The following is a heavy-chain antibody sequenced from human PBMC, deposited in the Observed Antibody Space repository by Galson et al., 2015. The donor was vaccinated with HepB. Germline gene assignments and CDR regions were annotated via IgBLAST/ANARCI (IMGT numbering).Heavy chain of an antibody. J-gene: IGHJ4*02. D-gene: IGHD5-18*01. CDR1: GFTFSSYA. CDR2: ISGSGGST. CDR3: AKDQPGGYSYGTFDY. V-gene: IGHV3-23*01. Sequence: LRLSCAASGFTFSSYAMSWVRQAPGKGLEWVSAISGSGGSTYYADSVKGRFTISRDNSKNTLCLQMNSLRAEDTAVYYCAKDQPGGYSYGTFDYWGQGTLVTVSS.